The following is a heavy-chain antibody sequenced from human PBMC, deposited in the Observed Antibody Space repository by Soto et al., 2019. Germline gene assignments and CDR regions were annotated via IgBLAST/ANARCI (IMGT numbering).Heavy chain of an antibody. CDR3: ATSSLGYYYGMDV. J-gene: IGHJ6*02. D-gene: IGHD2-2*01. Sequence: SETLSLTCTVSGGSISSGGYYWSWIRQPPGKGLEWIGSIYYSGSTYYTPSLESRLTISVDTSKNQFSLKLSSVTAADTAVYYCATSSLGYYYGMDVWGQGTTVTVSS. CDR1: GGSISSGGYY. V-gene: IGHV4-39*01. CDR2: IYYSGST.